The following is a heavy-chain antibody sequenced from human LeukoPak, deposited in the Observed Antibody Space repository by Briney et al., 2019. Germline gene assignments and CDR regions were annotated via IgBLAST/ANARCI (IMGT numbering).Heavy chain of an antibody. CDR3: ARSRTHRLYSGSGSYPGAFDY. Sequence: GASVKVSCKPSGYIFTNYGISWVRQAPGQGLEWMGWINGYNGYTNHAQKLQGRVTMTTDTSTSTVYMELRSLRSDDTAVYYCARSRTHRLYSGSGSYPGAFDYWGRGTLVTVSS. V-gene: IGHV1-18*01. CDR2: INGYNGYT. J-gene: IGHJ4*02. CDR1: GYIFTNYG. D-gene: IGHD3-10*01.